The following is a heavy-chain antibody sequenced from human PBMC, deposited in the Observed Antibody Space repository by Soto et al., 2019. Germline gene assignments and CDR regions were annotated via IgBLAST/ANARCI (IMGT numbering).Heavy chain of an antibody. J-gene: IGHJ4*02. Sequence: GGSLRLSCVASGFSFGNYAMNWVRQDPGKGLQWVASISNSGGITYYADSVKGRFTISRDNSENTLFLQLNSLRVEDTAIYYCAKDWMGLGYFFEYWGQGTLVTVSS. D-gene: IGHD5-18*01. V-gene: IGHV3-23*01. CDR2: ISNSGGIT. CDR3: AKDWMGLGYFFEY. CDR1: GFSFGNYA.